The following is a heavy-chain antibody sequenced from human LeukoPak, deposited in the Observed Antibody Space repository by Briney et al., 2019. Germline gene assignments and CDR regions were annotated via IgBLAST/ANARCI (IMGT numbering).Heavy chain of an antibody. D-gene: IGHD2-8*01. J-gene: IGHJ4*02. Sequence: PSETLSLTCAVYGGSFSGYYWSWIRQPPGTGLEWIGEINHSGSTNYNPSLKSRVTISVDTSKNQFSLKLSSVTAADTAVYYCARGGYCTNGVCYKEGFDYWGQGTLVTVSS. CDR2: INHSGST. V-gene: IGHV4-34*01. CDR3: ARGGYCTNGVCYKEGFDY. CDR1: GGSFSGYY.